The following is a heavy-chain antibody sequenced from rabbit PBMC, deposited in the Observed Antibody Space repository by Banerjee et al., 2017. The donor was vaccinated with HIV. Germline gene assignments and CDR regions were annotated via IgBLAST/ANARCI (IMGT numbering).Heavy chain of an antibody. CDR3: ARGSGNSYYYFDL. J-gene: IGHJ4*01. Sequence: QSLEESGGGLVTPGGNLTLTCTASGFTISSIYYMCWVRQAPGKGLEWIACIYVGDGSTYYASWAKGRFTISKTSSTTVTLQMTSLTAADTATYFCARGSGNSYYYFDLWGQGTLVTVS. D-gene: IGHD8-1*01. CDR1: GFTISSIYY. V-gene: IGHV1S40*01. CDR2: IYVGDGST.